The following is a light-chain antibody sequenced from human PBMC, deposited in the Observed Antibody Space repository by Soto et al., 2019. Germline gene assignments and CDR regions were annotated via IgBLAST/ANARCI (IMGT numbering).Light chain of an antibody. V-gene: IGKV1-5*01. CDR1: QSISSR. Sequence: DIQMTQSPSTLSASVGDRVTITCRASQSISSRLAWYQQKPGKAPKFLVYDASNLESGVPSRFSGSGSGTEFTLTISSLQPDDFATYYCQQHSHWPPWTFGQGTKVDIK. CDR2: DAS. J-gene: IGKJ1*01. CDR3: QQHSHWPPWT.